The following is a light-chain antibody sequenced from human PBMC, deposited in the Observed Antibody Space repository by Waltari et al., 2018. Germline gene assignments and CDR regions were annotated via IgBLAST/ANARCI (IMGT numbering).Light chain of an antibody. CDR2: AAS. CDR1: QSISNY. V-gene: IGKV1-39*01. Sequence: DIQMTQSPSSLSASVGDRVTITCRASQSISNYLSWYQQKPGKAPKFLIYAASSLQSGVPSRFSGSGSGTDFTLTISRLQPEDFATYYCQQSYSALALTFGGGTKVEVK. J-gene: IGKJ4*01. CDR3: QQSYSALALT.